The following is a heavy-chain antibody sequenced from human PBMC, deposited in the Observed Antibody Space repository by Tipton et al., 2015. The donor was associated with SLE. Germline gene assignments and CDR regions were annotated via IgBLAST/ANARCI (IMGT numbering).Heavy chain of an antibody. J-gene: IGHJ4*02. CDR3: TTSSGYYLGNY. Sequence: SLRLSCAASGFTFSNYEMSWVRQAPGKGLEWLSYISSSGSTIYYADSVKGRFTISRDNAKNSLYLQMNSLRADDTAVYYCTTSSGYYLGNYWGQGTLVTVSS. D-gene: IGHD3-22*01. CDR1: GFTFSNYE. V-gene: IGHV3-48*03. CDR2: ISSSGSTI.